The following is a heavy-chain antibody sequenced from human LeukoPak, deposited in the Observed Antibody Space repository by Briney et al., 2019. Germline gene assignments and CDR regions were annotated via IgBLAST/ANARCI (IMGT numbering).Heavy chain of an antibody. CDR1: GFTFRGFA. CDR3: ARDASQIPYTSAWSRRGGLFDY. D-gene: IGHD3-16*01. J-gene: IGHJ4*02. Sequence: GGSLRLSCTASGFTFRGFAMHWVRQAPGKGLEGVALTSYGGATTYFADSVKGRFLISRNNSKNTLYPQMNSLRAEDTAIYYCARDASQIPYTSAWSRRGGLFDYWGQGTLVTVSS. CDR2: TSYGGATT. V-gene: IGHV3-30-3*01.